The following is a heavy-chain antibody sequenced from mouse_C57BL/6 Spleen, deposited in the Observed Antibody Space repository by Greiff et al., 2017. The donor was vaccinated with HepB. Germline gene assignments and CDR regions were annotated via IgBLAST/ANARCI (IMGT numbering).Heavy chain of an antibody. CDR1: GYTFTSYW. CDR2: IDPSDSYT. V-gene: IGHV1-69*01. CDR3: ARWDTVVATMDY. D-gene: IGHD1-1*01. Sequence: QVQLQQPGAELVMPGASVKLSCKASGYTFTSYWMHWVKQRPGQGLEWIGEIDPSDSYTNYNQKFKGKSTLTVDKSSSTAYMQLSSLTSEDSAVYYGARWDTVVATMDYWGQGTSVTVSS. J-gene: IGHJ4*01.